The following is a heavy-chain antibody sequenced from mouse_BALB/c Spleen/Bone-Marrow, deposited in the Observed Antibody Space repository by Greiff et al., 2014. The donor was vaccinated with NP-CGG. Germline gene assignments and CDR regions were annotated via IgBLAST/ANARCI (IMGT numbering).Heavy chain of an antibody. Sequence: QVQLQQSGAELVKPGAPVKQSCKASGYTFTSYWMNWVKQRPGRGLEWIGRIDPSDSETHYNQKFKDKATLTVDKSSSTAYIQLSSLTSEDSAVYYCARWTGYYWYFDCWGAGTTVTVSS. D-gene: IGHD2-2*01. J-gene: IGHJ1*01. CDR2: IDPSDSET. CDR1: GYTFTSYW. CDR3: ARWTGYYWYFDC. V-gene: IGHV1-69*02.